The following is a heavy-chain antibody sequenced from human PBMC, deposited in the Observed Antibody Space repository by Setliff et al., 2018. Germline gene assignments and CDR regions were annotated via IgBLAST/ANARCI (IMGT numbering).Heavy chain of an antibody. CDR1: GDSISSGSYY. V-gene: IGHV4-61*09. CDR3: ARAGPTVTFFRVLVISWWDP. J-gene: IGHJ5*02. D-gene: IGHD3-3*01. CDR2: FHTGGST. Sequence: PSETLSLTCTVSGDSISSGSYYWTWVRQPAGKGLEWIGHFHTGGSTNYNRSLRSRVSISVDTSKNQCSLKLSSVTAADTATYYCARAGPTVTFFRVLVISWWDPWGQGSLVTVSS.